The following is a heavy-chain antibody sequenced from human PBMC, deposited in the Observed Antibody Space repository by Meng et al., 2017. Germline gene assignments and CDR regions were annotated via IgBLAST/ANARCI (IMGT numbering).Heavy chain of an antibody. CDR1: GYTFTGYY. CDR2: INPNSGGT. CDR3: ARLDITMIVGFDY. Sequence: ASVKVSCKASGYTFTGYYMHWVRQAPGQGLEWMGWINPNSGGTNYAQKFQGRVTMTRDTSVSTAYMELSRLRSDDTAVYYCARLDITMIVGFDYWGQGMRVTGSS. D-gene: IGHD3-22*01. V-gene: IGHV1-2*02. J-gene: IGHJ4*02.